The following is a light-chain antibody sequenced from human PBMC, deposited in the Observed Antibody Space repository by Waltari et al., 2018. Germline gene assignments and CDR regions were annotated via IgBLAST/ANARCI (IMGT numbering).Light chain of an antibody. J-gene: IGKJ2*01. CDR3: QQSYVTLRS. CDR2: SAS. V-gene: IGKV1-39*01. CDR1: QNINTY. Sequence: DIQMTQSPSSLSASVGARVTITCRASQNINTYLNWYQQKPGNAPKLLIYSASSLQAGVPSRFSGGGSGTDFTLTVSSLQPDDFATYYCQQSYVTLRSFGQGTRLEIK.